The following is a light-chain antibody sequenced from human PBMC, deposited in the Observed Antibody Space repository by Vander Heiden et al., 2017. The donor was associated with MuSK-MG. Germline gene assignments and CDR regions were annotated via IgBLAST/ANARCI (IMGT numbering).Light chain of an antibody. J-gene: IGLJ2*01. Sequence: QSALTQPASVSGSPGQSITISCTGTSSDVGGYNYVSWYQQHPGKAPKLMIYDVSNRPSGVSNRFSGSKSGNTASLTISGLQPEDEADYYCSSYTSSSTLGVVFGGGTKLTVL. V-gene: IGLV2-14*01. CDR2: DVS. CDR3: SSYTSSSTLGVV. CDR1: SSDVGGYNY.